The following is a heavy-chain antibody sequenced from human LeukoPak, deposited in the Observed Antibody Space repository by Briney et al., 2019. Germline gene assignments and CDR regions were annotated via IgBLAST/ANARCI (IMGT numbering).Heavy chain of an antibody. D-gene: IGHD5-18*01. CDR2: INPSGGST. J-gene: IGHJ5*02. CDR3: ARDIVMVTYWFDP. CDR1: GYTFTYYY. Sequence: ASVKVSFKASGYTFTYYYMHWVRQAPGQGLEWMGIINPSGGSTSYAQKFQGRVTMTRDTSISTAYMELSRLRSDDTAVYYCARDIVMVTYWFDPWGQGTLVTVSS. V-gene: IGHV1-46*01.